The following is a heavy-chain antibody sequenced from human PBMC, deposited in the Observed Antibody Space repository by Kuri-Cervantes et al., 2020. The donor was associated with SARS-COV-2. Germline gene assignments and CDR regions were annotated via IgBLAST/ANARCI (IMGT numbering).Heavy chain of an antibody. Sequence: GESLKISCAASGFTFSGHWIHWVRQAPGKGLVWVSRINPDGSYTNNADSVKGRSTLSRDNAKNMLYLQMNSLRAEDTAVYYCAKEAVSWVEYYFDYWGQGTLVTVSS. CDR2: INPDGSYT. CDR3: AKEAVSWVEYYFDY. V-gene: IGHV3-74*01. D-gene: IGHD3-16*01. CDR1: GFTFSGHW. J-gene: IGHJ4*02.